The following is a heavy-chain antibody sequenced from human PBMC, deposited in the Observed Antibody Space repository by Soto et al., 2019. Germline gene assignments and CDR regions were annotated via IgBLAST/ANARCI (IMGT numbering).Heavy chain of an antibody. CDR1: GFTFSRYG. CDR2: IWCDGSNK. J-gene: IGHJ4*02. D-gene: IGHD2-15*01. Sequence: QVQLVESGGVVVQPGRSLRLSCAASGFTFSRYGMHWVRQAPGKGLEWVAVIWCDGSNKYYADSVKGRFTISRDNSKNKPYLKMNSLGAEDTAVYYCARGLCCSGGSCYYAPVDYWGQGTLVTVSS. V-gene: IGHV3-33*01. CDR3: ARGLCCSGGSCYYAPVDY.